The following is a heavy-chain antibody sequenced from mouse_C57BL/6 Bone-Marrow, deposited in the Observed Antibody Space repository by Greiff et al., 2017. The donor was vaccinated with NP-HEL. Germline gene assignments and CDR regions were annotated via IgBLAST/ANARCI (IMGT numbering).Heavy chain of an antibody. D-gene: IGHD4-1*01. CDR2: INSDGGST. J-gene: IGHJ1*03. CDR3: AGHDWDEGYWYFDV. CDR1: EYEFPSHD. Sequence: EVQVVESGGGLVQPGESLKLSCESNEYEFPSHDMSWVRQTPEKRLELVAAINSDGGSTYYPDTMKRRFIISRDNTKKTLYLQMSSLRAEDAALYYCAGHDWDEGYWYFDVWGTGTTVTVSS. V-gene: IGHV5-2*01.